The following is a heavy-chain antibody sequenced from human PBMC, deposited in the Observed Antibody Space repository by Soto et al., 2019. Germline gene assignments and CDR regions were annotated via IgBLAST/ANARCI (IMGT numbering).Heavy chain of an antibody. CDR1: GGSFSKEA. CDR2: INTKFGAT. Sequence: QVQLVQSGAELKQPGSSVKVSCEASGGSFSKEAISWVRQAPGQGLEWMGGINTKFGATNYAPKFQGRITITADESTNTFYMALSSLTSEDTAVYYCARGHSGGFDWWYFDLWGRGTVVSVSS. CDR3: ARGHSGGFDWWYFDL. J-gene: IGHJ2*01. V-gene: IGHV1-69*01. D-gene: IGHD5-12*01.